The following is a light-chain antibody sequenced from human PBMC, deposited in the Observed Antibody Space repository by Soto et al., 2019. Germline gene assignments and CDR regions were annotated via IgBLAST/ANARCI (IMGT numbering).Light chain of an antibody. Sequence: EIVMTQSPATLSVSPGERATLSCRASQRVSSNLAWDQQKPGQAPRLLIYGASTRATAIPARFSGSGSGTEFALTISSLQSEDVAVYYCQQYNNWPPYTFGQGTKLEIK. V-gene: IGKV3-15*01. CDR3: QQYNNWPPYT. CDR2: GAS. J-gene: IGKJ2*01. CDR1: QRVSSN.